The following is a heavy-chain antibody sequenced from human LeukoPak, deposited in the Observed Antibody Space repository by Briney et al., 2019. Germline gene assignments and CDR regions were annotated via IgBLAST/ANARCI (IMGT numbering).Heavy chain of an antibody. CDR2: IIPIFGTA. J-gene: IGHJ4*02. CDR1: GGTFSSYA. D-gene: IGHD3-3*02. Sequence: ASVKVSCKASGGTFSSYAISWVRQAPGQGLEWMGGIIPIFGTANYAQKFQGRVTITADESTSTAYMELRSLKSDDAAVYYCARNAFNTTSENYFDFWGRGTLVTVSS. V-gene: IGHV1-69*13. CDR3: ARNAFNTTSENYFDF.